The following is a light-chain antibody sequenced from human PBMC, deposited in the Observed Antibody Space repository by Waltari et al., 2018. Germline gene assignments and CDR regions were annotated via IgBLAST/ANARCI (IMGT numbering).Light chain of an antibody. J-gene: IGKJ5*01. CDR3: QQYNNWPPIT. V-gene: IGKV3D-15*01. Sequence: EIVMTQSPPTLSVSPGERATLSCRASQSVTNSLARYQHRPGRAPRLLSHSASTRAPGIPARFSGSGSETEFTLTISNLQSEDFALYYCQQYNNWPPITFGQGTRLEIK. CDR2: SAS. CDR1: QSVTNS.